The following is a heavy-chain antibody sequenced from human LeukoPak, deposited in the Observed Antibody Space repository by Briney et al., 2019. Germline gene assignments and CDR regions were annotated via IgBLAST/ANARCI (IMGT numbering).Heavy chain of an antibody. J-gene: IGHJ5*02. CDR1: GGTFSSYA. CDR2: IIPIFGTA. V-gene: IGHV1-69*13. D-gene: IGHD3-10*01. CDR3: ARDSITMVRGVIYYNWFDP. Sequence: SSVKVSCKASGGTFSSYAISWVGQAPGQGLEWMGGIIPIFGTANYAQKFQGRVTITADESTSTAYMELSSLRSEDTAVYYCARDSITMVRGVIYYNWFDPWGQGTLVTVSS.